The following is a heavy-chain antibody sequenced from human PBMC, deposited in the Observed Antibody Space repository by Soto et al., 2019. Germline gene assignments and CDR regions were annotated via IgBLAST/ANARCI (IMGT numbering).Heavy chain of an antibody. D-gene: IGHD3-22*01. J-gene: IGHJ4*02. Sequence: PGGSLRLSCTASGFTFGDYAMSWVRQAPGNGLEWVGFIRSKAYGGTTEYAASVKGRFTISRDDSKSIAYLQMNSLKTEDTAVYYCTRDAALRYYYDSSGYYYLYYFDYWGQGTLVTVS. CDR1: GFTFGDYA. CDR2: IRSKAYGGTT. CDR3: TRDAALRYYYDSSGYYYLYYFDY. V-gene: IGHV3-49*04.